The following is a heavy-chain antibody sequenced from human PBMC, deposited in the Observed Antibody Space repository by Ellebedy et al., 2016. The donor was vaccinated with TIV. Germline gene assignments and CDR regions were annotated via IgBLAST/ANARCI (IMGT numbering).Heavy chain of an antibody. J-gene: IGHJ4*02. CDR1: GLTFSNNA. CDR3: ARKTDTGTSGDY. V-gene: IGHV3-53*01. Sequence: PGGSLRLSCAASGLTFSNNAMSWVRQAPGKGLEWVSLIYSGGSTDYADSVKGRFTISRDSSKNTLYLQMNSLRAEDTAMYYCARKTDTGTSGDYWGQGTPVTVSS. CDR2: IYSGGST. D-gene: IGHD1-1*01.